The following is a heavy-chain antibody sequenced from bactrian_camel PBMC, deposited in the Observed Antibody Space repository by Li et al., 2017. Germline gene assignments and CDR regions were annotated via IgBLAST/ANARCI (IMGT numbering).Heavy chain of an antibody. J-gene: IGHJ6*01. V-gene: IGHV3S59*01. Sequence: VQLVESGGGSVQAGGSLRLSCAAFGYTANPYCLGWFRQAPGKEREGVAAIWRTADNTYYADSVRDRFTISRDDAKNTLSLQMNNLKPEDTAMYYCAAAPRASVTSCEFRLRKPNFDDWGQGTQVTVS. CDR1: GYTANPYC. CDR3: AAAPRASVTSCEFRLRKPNFDD. CDR2: IWRTADNT. D-gene: IGHD4*01.